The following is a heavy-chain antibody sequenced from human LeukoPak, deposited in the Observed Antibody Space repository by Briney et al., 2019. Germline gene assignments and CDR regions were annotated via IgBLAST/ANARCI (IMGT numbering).Heavy chain of an antibody. CDR1: GYTFISYY. V-gene: IGHV1-46*01. CDR2: INPSGGTT. D-gene: IGHD5-18*01. Sequence: ASVKVSCKASGYTFISYYMHWVRQAPGEGLEWVGIINPSGGTTSYAQTFQGRVTMTRDTSTSTVYMELSSLRSEDTAVYYCARDTPGTAVGGIDVWGQGTMVTVSS. J-gene: IGHJ3*01. CDR3: ARDTPGTAVGGIDV.